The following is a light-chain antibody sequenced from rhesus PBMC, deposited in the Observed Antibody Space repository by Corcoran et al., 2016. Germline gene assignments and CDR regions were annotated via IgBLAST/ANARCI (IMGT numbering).Light chain of an antibody. V-gene: IGKV1-74*01. CDR1: ENVNNY. CDR2: KAS. Sequence: DIQMTQSPSSLSASVGDRVTITCRASENVNNYLNWYQQKPGKAPKLLIYKASTLQSGVPSRFSGSGSGTYYTFPISSLQPEDVATYYCQHGYGTPLTFGGGTKVELK. J-gene: IGKJ4*01. CDR3: QHGYGTPLT.